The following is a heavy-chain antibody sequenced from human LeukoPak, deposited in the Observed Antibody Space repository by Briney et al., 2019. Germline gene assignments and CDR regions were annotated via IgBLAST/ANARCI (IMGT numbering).Heavy chain of an antibody. Sequence: ASVKVSCKASGYTFISYYMHWVRQAPGQGLEWMGWINPNSGGTNYAQKFQGRVTMTRDTSISTAYMELSRLRSDDTAVYYCARSYGPTVDYWGQGTLVTVSS. CDR1: GYTFISYY. CDR2: INPNSGGT. V-gene: IGHV1-2*02. J-gene: IGHJ4*02. D-gene: IGHD3-10*01. CDR3: ARSYGPTVDY.